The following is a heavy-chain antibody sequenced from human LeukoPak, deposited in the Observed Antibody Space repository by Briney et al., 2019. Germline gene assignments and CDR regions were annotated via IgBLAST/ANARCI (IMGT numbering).Heavy chain of an antibody. CDR3: AKGAWGGSGWSPVDY. V-gene: IGHV3-21*04. Sequence: PGGSLRLSCAASGFTFSSYSMNWVRQAPGKGLEWVSSISSSSSYIYYADSVKGRFTISRDNSKNTLYLQMNSLRAEDTAVYYCAKGAWGGSGWSPVDYWGQGTLVTVSS. J-gene: IGHJ4*02. CDR1: GFTFSSYS. D-gene: IGHD6-19*01. CDR2: ISSSSSYI.